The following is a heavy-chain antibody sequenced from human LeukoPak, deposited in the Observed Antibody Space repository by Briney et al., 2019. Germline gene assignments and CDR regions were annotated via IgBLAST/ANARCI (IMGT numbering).Heavy chain of an antibody. V-gene: IGHV6-1*01. Sequence: ASQTLSLTCATSGDSVSSNSAAWNWIRQSPSRGLEWLGRTYYRSKWYNDYAVSVKNRITVNPDTSKNQFSLQLNSVTPEDTAVYYCARDLGYYGSGSGAFDIWGQGTMVTVSS. CDR1: GDSVSSNSAA. CDR2: TYYRSKWYN. D-gene: IGHD3-10*01. J-gene: IGHJ3*02. CDR3: ARDLGYYGSGSGAFDI.